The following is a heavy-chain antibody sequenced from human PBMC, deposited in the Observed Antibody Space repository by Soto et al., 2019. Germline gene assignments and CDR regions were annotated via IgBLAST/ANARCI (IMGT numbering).Heavy chain of an antibody. CDR1: GGTFSSYA. J-gene: IGHJ6*02. CDR2: IIPIFGTA. V-gene: IGHV1-69*06. Sequence: VASVKVSCKASGGTFSSYAISWVRQAPGQGLEWMGGIIPIFGTANYAQKFQGRVTITADKSTSTAYMELSSLRSEDTAVYYCARAGEVGVPAAIVNYYYYYGMDVWGQGTTVTVSS. D-gene: IGHD2-2*02. CDR3: ARAGEVGVPAAIVNYYYYYGMDV.